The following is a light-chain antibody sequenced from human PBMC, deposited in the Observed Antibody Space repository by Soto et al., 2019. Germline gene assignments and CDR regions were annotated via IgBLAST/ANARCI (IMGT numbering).Light chain of an antibody. CDR1: SSDVGGYNY. CDR3: SSYTSSSTLLYV. V-gene: IGLV2-14*01. J-gene: IGLJ1*01. CDR2: DVS. Sequence: QSALTQPASVSGSLGQSITISCTGTSSDVGGYNYVSWYQQHTGKAPKLMIYDVSNRPSGVSNRFSGSKSGNTASLTISGLQAEDEADYYCSSYTSSSTLLYVFGTGTKVTVL.